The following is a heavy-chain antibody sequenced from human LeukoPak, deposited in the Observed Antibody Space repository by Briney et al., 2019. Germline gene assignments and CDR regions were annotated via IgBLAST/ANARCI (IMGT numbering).Heavy chain of an antibody. CDR3: ARGVVGYYMDV. CDR1: GGSISSGDYY. J-gene: IGHJ6*03. V-gene: IGHV4-30-4*08. Sequence: PSXTLSLTCTVSGGSISSGDYYWSWIRQPPGKGLEWIGYIYYSGSTYYNPSLKSRVTISVDTSKNQFSLKLSSVTAADTAVYYCARGVVGYYMDVWGKGTTVTVSS. CDR2: IYYSGST.